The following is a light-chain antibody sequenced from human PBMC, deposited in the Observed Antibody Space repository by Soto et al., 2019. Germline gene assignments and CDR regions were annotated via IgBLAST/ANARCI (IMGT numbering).Light chain of an antibody. J-gene: IGKJ3*01. CDR3: QQLNSYF. Sequence: DIQLTQSPSFLSASVGDRVTITCRASQGISSYLAWYQQKPGKAPKLLIYAASTLQSGVQSRLSGSGSGTQFTLTLSRLQPEDFATYFCQQLNSYFFGPGTKVDIK. CDR1: QGISSY. CDR2: AAS. V-gene: IGKV1-9*01.